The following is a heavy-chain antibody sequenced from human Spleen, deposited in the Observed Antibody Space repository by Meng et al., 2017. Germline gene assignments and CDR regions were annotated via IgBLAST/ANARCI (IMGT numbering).Heavy chain of an antibody. Sequence: GESLKISCAASGFRFANYDMSWVRQAPGKGLEWVSSISNSGGSTYYADSVKGRFTISRDNSRSTLYLQMNSLRVDDTAVYYCAKRGTSPSYYFDYWGQGSLVTVSS. CDR2: ISNSGGST. V-gene: IGHV3-23*01. CDR1: GFRFANYD. J-gene: IGHJ4*02. CDR3: AKRGTSPSYYFDY. D-gene: IGHD3-10*01.